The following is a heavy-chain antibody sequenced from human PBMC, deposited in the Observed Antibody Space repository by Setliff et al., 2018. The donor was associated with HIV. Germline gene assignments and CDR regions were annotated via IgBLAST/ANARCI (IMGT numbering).Heavy chain of an antibody. V-gene: IGHV4-4*02. CDR1: GGSISSVNW. CDR3: ARGTLTQNGPFDY. D-gene: IGHD2-8*01. Sequence: SETLSLTCAVSGGSISSVNWWTWVRQPPGKGLEWIGEIDHSGGTKYNPSLTGRVTISVDTAKNQFSLKLTSVTAEDTAVYYCARGTLTQNGPFDYWGQGTLVTVSS. J-gene: IGHJ4*02. CDR2: IDHSGGT.